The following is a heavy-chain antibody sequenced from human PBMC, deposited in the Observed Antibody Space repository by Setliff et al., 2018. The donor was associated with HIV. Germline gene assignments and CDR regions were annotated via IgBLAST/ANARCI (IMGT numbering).Heavy chain of an antibody. CDR1: GGSISRHY. D-gene: IGHD2-8*01. CDR3: AREFCTHGVCYEYYLDY. CDR2: INDSGSA. J-gene: IGHJ4*02. V-gene: IGHV4-59*11. Sequence: KTSETLSLTCTVSGGSISRHYWSWIRQSPGKGLEWIGYINDSGSAKYNPSLKSRVTISVEASKSQFSLKLNSVAAADSAIYYCAREFCTHGVCYEYYLDYWGQGTLVTAPQ.